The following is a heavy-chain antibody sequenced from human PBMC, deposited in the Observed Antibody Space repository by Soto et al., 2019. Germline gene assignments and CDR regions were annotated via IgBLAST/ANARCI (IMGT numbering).Heavy chain of an antibody. Sequence: WTWIRQAPGKGLEWIAEINHSGGTNYNSSLKSRVSISIDTSKNQFSLILNSVTAADTAVYYCARDRLYGMDVWGQGTTVSVSS. J-gene: IGHJ6*02. CDR2: INHSGGT. CDR3: ARDRLYGMDV. V-gene: IGHV4-34*01.